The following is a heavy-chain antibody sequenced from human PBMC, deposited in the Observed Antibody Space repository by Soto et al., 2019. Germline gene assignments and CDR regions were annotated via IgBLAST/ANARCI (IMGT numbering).Heavy chain of an antibody. J-gene: IGHJ6*02. CDR2: IWNDGSNE. V-gene: IGHV3-33*01. CDR3: ARGPYCSGGTCRYYYFDMDV. D-gene: IGHD2-15*01. CDR1: GFRFSDHG. Sequence: GSLRLSCAASGFRFSDHGMHWVRQAPGKGLEWVAVIWNDGSNEDYAEFVKGRFTISRDNSKNTLYLQMNSLRAEDTAVYHCARGPYCSGGTCRYYYFDMDVWGQGTTVTVSS.